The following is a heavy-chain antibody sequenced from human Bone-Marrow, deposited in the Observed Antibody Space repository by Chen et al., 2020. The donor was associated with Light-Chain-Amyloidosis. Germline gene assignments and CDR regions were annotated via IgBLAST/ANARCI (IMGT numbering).Heavy chain of an antibody. CDR3: ARPLYFGSGRPRGFVDN. CDR1: GFSFNAYW. V-gene: IGHV3-7*05. CDR2: LKKDGREG. Sequence: EVHLAESGGGLVQPGGSLRLSCAASGFSFNAYWMSWVRQVPGRGLEWVANLKKDGREGKYADSVKGRFTISRDNAKNSLFLQLNNLRAEDTAIYYCARPLYFGSGRPRGFVDNWGQGILVTVSS. J-gene: IGHJ4*02. D-gene: IGHD3-10*01.